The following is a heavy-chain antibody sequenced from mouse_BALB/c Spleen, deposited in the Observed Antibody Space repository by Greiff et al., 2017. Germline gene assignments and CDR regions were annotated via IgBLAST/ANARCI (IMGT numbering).Heavy chain of an antibody. J-gene: IGHJ4*01. CDR2: INPSTGYT. CDR3: AREGGNYGYAMDY. Sequence: VQLQQSGAELAKPGASVKMSCKASGYTFTSYWMHWVKQRPGQGLEWIGYINPSTGYTEYNQKFKDKATLTADKSSSTAYMQLSSLTSEDSAVYFCAREGGNYGYAMDYWGQGTSVTVSS. D-gene: IGHD2-1*01. V-gene: IGHV1-7*01. CDR1: GYTFTSYW.